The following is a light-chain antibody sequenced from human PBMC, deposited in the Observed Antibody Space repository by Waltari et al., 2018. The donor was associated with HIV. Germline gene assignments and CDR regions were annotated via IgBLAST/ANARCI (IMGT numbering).Light chain of an antibody. Sequence: IQMTQSPSSLSASVGDRVIITCRASQDITTSLAWYQLKPGGPPRLLIFAASGLHGGVPPRFSGSASGTVFALTISNLQPEDSATYYCQQVSSFPLSFGGGTKVEI. V-gene: IGKV1-12*01. J-gene: IGKJ4*01. CDR1: QDITTS. CDR3: QQVSSFPLS. CDR2: AAS.